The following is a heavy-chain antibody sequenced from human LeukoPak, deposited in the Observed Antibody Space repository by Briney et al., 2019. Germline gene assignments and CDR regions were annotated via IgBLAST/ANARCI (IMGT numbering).Heavy chain of an antibody. V-gene: IGHV4-34*01. Sequence: SETLSLTCAVYGGSFSGYYWSWIRQPPGKGLEWIGEINHSGSTYYNPSLKSRVTISVDRSKNQFSLKLSSVTAADTAVYYCARAPLKKIAAAGTGDYWGQGTLVTVSS. D-gene: IGHD6-13*01. CDR1: GGSFSGYY. CDR3: ARAPLKKIAAAGTGDY. CDR2: INHSGST. J-gene: IGHJ4*02.